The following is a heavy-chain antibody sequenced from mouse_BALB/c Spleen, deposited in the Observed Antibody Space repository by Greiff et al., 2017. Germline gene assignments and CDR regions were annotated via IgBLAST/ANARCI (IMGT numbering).Heavy chain of an antibody. D-gene: IGHD2-1*01. CDR3: ARSRGYGNVPLFAY. Sequence: EVQLQQSGPELVKPGASVKISCKASGYTFTDYNMHWVKQSHGKSLEWIGYIYPYNGGTGYNQKFKSKATLTVDNSSSTAYMELRSLTSEDSAVYYCARSRGYGNVPLFAYWGQGTLVTVSA. CDR1: GYTFTDYN. CDR2: IYPYNGGT. V-gene: IGHV1S29*02. J-gene: IGHJ3*01.